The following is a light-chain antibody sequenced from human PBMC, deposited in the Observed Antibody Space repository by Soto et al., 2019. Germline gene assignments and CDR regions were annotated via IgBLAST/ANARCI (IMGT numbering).Light chain of an antibody. CDR2: GAS. CDR3: QQYGSSPYT. CDR1: QSVSSSY. J-gene: IGKJ2*01. V-gene: IGKV3-20*01. Sequence: EIVLTQSPGTLSLSPGERATLSCRASQSVSSSYLAWYQQKPGQAPRLLIYGASSRATGIPDRFSGSGSGTDFTLNISRLEPEDFAVYYCQQYGSSPYTFGQVTKLEIK.